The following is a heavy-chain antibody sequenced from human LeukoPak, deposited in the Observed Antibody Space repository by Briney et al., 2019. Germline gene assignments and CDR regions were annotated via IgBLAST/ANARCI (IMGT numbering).Heavy chain of an antibody. CDR2: INPSGGSA. Sequence: GASVKVSCKASGYTFSIYNMHWVRQAPGQGLEWMGIINPSGGSASDTQKFQGRVTMTRDTSTSTLCTELSSLRSEDTAVYYCAREGVAATGLDYWGQGTLVTVSS. V-gene: IGHV1-46*01. D-gene: IGHD6-13*01. CDR1: GYTFSIYN. J-gene: IGHJ4*02. CDR3: AREGVAATGLDY.